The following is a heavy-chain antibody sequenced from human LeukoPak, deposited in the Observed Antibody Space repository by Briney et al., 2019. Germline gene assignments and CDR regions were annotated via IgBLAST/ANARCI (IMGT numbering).Heavy chain of an antibody. CDR2: MNPNSGHT. CDR1: GHTFTSYD. V-gene: IGHV1-8*01. Sequence: ASVKVSCKPSGHTFTSYDINWVRQATGQGLEWMGWMNPNSGHTGFAQKFQGRVTMTRDTSISTAYMELNSLRSEDTAVYYCVRVYGAIDYWGQGTLVTVSS. D-gene: IGHD4-17*01. J-gene: IGHJ4*02. CDR3: VRVYGAIDY.